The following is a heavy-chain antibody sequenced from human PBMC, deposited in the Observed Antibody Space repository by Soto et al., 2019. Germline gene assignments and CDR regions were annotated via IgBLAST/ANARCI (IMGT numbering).Heavy chain of an antibody. Sequence: SSETLSLTCTVSGGSISSGDYYWSWIRQPPGKGLEWIGYIYYSGSTYYNPSLKSRVTISVDTFKNQFSLKLSSVTAADTAVYYCASTPYYDSSGPQMIDYWGQGTLVTVSS. CDR3: ASTPYYDSSGPQMIDY. J-gene: IGHJ4*02. CDR1: GGSISSGDYY. CDR2: IYYSGST. D-gene: IGHD3-22*01. V-gene: IGHV4-30-4*01.